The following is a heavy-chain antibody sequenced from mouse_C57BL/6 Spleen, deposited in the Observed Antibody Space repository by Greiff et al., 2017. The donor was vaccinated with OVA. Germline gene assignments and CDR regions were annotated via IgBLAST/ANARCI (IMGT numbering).Heavy chain of an antibody. D-gene: IGHD1-1*01. V-gene: IGHV14-2*01. CDR3: ARAGTTVWYFDV. CDR1: GFNIKDYY. J-gene: IGHJ1*03. Sequence: VQLQQSGAELVKPGASVKLSCTASGFNIKDYYMHWVKQRTEQGLEWIGRIDPEDGETKYAPNFQGKATITADPSSNTAYLQLSSLTSEDTAVYYCARAGTTVWYFDVWGTGTTVTVSS. CDR2: IDPEDGET.